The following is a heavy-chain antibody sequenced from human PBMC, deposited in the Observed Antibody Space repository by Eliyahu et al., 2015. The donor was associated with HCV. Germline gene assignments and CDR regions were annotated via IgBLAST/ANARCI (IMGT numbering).Heavy chain of an antibody. D-gene: IGHD4-17*01. J-gene: IGHJ4*02. CDR1: GFTFXSYL. V-gene: IGHV3-74*01. CDR2: IHSDGSRT. Sequence: EVQLVESGGGLVQPGGSLXXSCXASGFTFXSYLMXWVRQAPGKGLXWVSRIHSDGSRTSYADSVEGRFTISRDNAKNTLYLEMNSLREEDTAVYYCARVGIDGDYEYYFDYWGQGTRVTVSS. CDR3: ARVGIDGDYEYYFDY.